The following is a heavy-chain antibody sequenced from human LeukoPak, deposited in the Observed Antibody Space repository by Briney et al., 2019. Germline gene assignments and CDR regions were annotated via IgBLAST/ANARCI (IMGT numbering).Heavy chain of an antibody. CDR2: MNHSGST. J-gene: IGHJ5*02. D-gene: IGHD2-2*01. Sequence: SETLSLTCAVYGGSFSGYYWSWIRQPPGKGLEWIGEMNHSGSTNYNPSLKSRVTISVDTSKNQFSLKLSSVTAADTAVYYCARGRGGGYCSSTSCSSRYTWFDPWGQGTLVTVSS. CDR3: ARGRGGGYCSSTSCSSRYTWFDP. V-gene: IGHV4-34*01. CDR1: GGSFSGYY.